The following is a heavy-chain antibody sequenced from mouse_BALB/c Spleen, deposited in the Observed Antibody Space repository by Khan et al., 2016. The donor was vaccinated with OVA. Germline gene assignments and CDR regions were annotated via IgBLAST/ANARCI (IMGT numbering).Heavy chain of an antibody. D-gene: IGHD1-1*01. Sequence: EVHLVESGGGLVQPGGSRKLSCAASGFTFSSYGVHWVRQAPERGLEWVAYISGDSTTIYYADTVKGRFTISRDNPKNTLFLQMTSLMSEDTTKYYCATSYFYGYYFDYWGPGTTLTVSS. V-gene: IGHV5-17*02. J-gene: IGHJ2*01. CDR3: ATSYFYGYYFDY. CDR2: ISGDSTTI. CDR1: GFTFSSYG.